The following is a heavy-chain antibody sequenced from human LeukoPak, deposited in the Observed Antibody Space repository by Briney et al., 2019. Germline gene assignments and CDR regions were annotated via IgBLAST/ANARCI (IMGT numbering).Heavy chain of an antibody. Sequence: SETLSLTCTVSGGSISSGDYYWSWIRQPPGKGLEWIGYIYYSGSTYYNPSLKSRVTISVDTSKNQFSLKLSSVTAADTAVYYCARGYSSSWYGGPVDYWGQGTLVTVSS. D-gene: IGHD6-13*01. CDR3: ARGYSSSWYGGPVDY. J-gene: IGHJ4*02. CDR2: IYYSGST. V-gene: IGHV4-30-4*08. CDR1: GGSISSGDYY.